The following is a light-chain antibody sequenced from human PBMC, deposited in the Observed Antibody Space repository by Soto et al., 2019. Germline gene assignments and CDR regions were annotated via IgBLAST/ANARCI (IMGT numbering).Light chain of an antibody. CDR1: SSNIGAGYD. CDR2: GNN. CDR3: QSYDSSLSVV. Sequence: QSVLTQPPSVSGAPGQRVTISCTGSSSNIGAGYDVHWYQQRPGTAPKLLIFGNNNRPSGVPDRFSGSRSGTSASLAITGLQAEDEADYYCQSYDSSLSVVFGGGTKVTVL. J-gene: IGLJ2*01. V-gene: IGLV1-40*01.